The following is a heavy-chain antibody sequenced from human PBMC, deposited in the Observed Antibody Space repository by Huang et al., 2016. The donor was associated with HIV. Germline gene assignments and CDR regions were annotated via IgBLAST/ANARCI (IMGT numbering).Heavy chain of an antibody. D-gene: IGHD1-26*01. CDR1: GFRFSTYC. CDR3: AKDGADEEWDIDY. Sequence: VQLVASGVGVVQPGRSLRLACAASGFRFSTYCLHWFRQAPGKGLDGVAVISYDGSNKSYALFVKGRFTISRDTSEKKVYLQMNSLRHEDTAVYYCAKDGADEEWDIDYWGQGTLVTVSS. V-gene: IGHV3-30*18. J-gene: IGHJ4*02. CDR2: ISYDGSNK.